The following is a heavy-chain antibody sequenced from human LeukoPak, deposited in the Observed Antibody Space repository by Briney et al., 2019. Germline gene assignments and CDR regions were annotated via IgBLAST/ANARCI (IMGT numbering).Heavy chain of an antibody. CDR3: ARDPGIMVRGSRRGYDGNYYYMDV. V-gene: IGHV4-4*07. CDR2: IHISGST. Sequence: PSETLSLTCTVSGGSISNYYWSWIRQSAGKGLEWIGHIHISGSTNYNPSLKSRVTISVDTSKNQFSLKLSSVTAADTAVYYCARDPGIMVRGSRRGYDGNYYYMDVWGKGTTVTISS. D-gene: IGHD3-10*01. J-gene: IGHJ6*03. CDR1: GGSISNYY.